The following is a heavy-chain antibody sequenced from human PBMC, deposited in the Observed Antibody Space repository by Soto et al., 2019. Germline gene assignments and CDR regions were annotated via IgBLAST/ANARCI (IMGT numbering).Heavy chain of an antibody. J-gene: IGHJ4*02. CDR1: GFTFSSYS. CDR3: ARGEWYYYDSSGYSDY. CDR2: ISSSSTI. V-gene: IGHV3-48*02. D-gene: IGHD3-22*01. Sequence: EVQLVESGGGLVQPGGSLRLSCAASGFTFSSYSMNWVRQAPGKGLEWVSYISSSSTIYYADSVKGRFTISRDNAKNSLYLQMNSLRDEDTAVYYCARGEWYYYDSSGYSDYWGQGTLVTVSS.